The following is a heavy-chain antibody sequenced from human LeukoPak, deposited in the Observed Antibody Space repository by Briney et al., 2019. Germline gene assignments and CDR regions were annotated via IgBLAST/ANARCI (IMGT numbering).Heavy chain of an antibody. Sequence: SETLSLTCTVSGGSITHFFWSFIRQPPTKGLEYIGYIYHTGAVDYNPSLKSRLTMSADKSTNQFSLNLRSVTAADTAVYYCARVSCAGGTCHLDSWGQGILVTVSS. CDR2: IYHTGAV. CDR3: ARVSCAGGTCHLDS. D-gene: IGHD2-8*02. CDR1: GGSITHFF. V-gene: IGHV4-59*01. J-gene: IGHJ4*02.